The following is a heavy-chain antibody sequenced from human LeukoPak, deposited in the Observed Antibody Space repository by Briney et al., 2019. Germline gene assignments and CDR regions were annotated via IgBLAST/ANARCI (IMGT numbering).Heavy chain of an antibody. Sequence: GGSLRLSCAASGFTFDDYAMHWVRQAPGKGLEWVSLISGDGGSTYYADSVKGRLTISRDNSKNSLYLQMNSLRTEDTALYYCVLRTLGYWGQGTLVTVSS. CDR3: VLRTLGY. D-gene: IGHD4-17*01. V-gene: IGHV3-43*02. CDR2: ISGDGGST. CDR1: GFTFDDYA. J-gene: IGHJ4*02.